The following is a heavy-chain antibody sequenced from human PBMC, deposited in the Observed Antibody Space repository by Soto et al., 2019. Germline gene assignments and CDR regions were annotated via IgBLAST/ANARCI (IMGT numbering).Heavy chain of an antibody. D-gene: IGHD1-26*01. V-gene: IGHV3-11*06. CDR2: ISSSATDT. CDR3: ARIVKSAEYYIWDY. CDR1: GFPFSDYY. Sequence: PGGSLRLSCAGSGFPFSDYYMSWMRQAPGKGLEWVSHISSSATDTDYADSVKGRFTISRDNAKNSVHLQMNSLRADDTALYCCARIVKSAEYYIWDYWGQGSLVTVSS. J-gene: IGHJ4*02.